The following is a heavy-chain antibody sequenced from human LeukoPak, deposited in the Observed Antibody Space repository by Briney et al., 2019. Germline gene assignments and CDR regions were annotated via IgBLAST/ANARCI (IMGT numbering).Heavy chain of an antibody. CDR2: IIPIFGTA. D-gene: IGHD3-3*01. Sequence: SVKVSCKASGGTFSSYAISWVRQTPGQGLEWMGGIIPIFGTANYAQKFQGRVTITTDESTSTAYMELSSLRSEDTAVYYCARGVVTGGYYYYMDVWGKGTTVTVSS. V-gene: IGHV1-69*05. CDR1: GGTFSSYA. J-gene: IGHJ6*03. CDR3: ARGVVTGGYYYYMDV.